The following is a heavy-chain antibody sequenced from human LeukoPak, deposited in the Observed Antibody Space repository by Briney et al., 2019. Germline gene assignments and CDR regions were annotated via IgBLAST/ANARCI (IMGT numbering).Heavy chain of an antibody. V-gene: IGHV1-46*01. CDR2: INPSGGST. J-gene: IGHJ5*02. Sequence: ASVKVSCKASGYTFTRYYMNWVRQAPGQGLEWMGIINPSGGSTNYAQKFQGRVTMTRVTSTSTIYMEVSRLRSEDTAVYYCATSFRAVNWFDPWGQGTLVTVSS. CDR1: GYTFTRYY. CDR3: ATSFRAVNWFDP. D-gene: IGHD3-10*01.